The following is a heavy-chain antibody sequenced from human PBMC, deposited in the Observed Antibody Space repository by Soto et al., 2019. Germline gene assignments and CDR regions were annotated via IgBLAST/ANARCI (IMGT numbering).Heavy chain of an antibody. V-gene: IGHV3-30-3*01. D-gene: IGHD4-17*01. Sequence: QVQLVESGGGVVQPGRSLRLSCAASGFTFSTYAMHWVRQAPGKGLEWVTMISYDTFNKYYADSVKGRFTISRDNSKNTLYLQMNSLRPEDTAVYYCAKGGFGDYFCHQYSFDYWGQGTLVTVSS. CDR1: GFTFSTYA. CDR2: ISYDTFNK. J-gene: IGHJ4*02. CDR3: AKGGFGDYFCHQYSFDY.